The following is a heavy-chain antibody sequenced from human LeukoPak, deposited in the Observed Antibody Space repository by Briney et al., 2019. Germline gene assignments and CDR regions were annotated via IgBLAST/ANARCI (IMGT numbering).Heavy chain of an antibody. J-gene: IGHJ1*01. V-gene: IGHV3-7*01. CDR1: AFIFSGHW. CDR2: INPDGRDT. D-gene: IGHD2-21*02. CDR3: TSWGDTTAEYFQR. Sequence: GGSLRLSCEGSAFIFSGHWMNWVRQTPGKGLEWVAHINPDGRDTYYVDSVKGRFTISRDNAQNSMYLQMNSLRVEDTAVYYCTSWGDTTAEYFQRWGQGTLVTVSS.